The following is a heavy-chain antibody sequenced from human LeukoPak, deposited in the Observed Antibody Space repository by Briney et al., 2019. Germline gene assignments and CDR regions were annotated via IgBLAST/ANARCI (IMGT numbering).Heavy chain of an antibody. CDR3: ARKARGAWIQPYGYVS. CDR1: GGTFSSYA. J-gene: IGHJ5*02. CDR2: IIPIFGTA. D-gene: IGHD5-18*01. Sequence: ASVKVSCKASGGTFSSYAISWVRQAPGQGLEWMGGIIPIFGTANYAQKFQGRVTITADKSTSTAYMEPSSLRSEDTAVYYCARKARGAWIQPYGYVSWGQGTLVTVSS. V-gene: IGHV1-69*06.